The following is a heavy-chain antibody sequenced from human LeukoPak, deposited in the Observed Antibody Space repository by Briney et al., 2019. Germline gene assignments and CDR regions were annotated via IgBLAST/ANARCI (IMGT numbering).Heavy chain of an antibody. CDR3: ASSAVGADFDY. CDR1: GFTVSSNY. V-gene: IGHV3-53*01. J-gene: IGHJ4*02. CDR2: IYSGGST. D-gene: IGHD1-26*01. Sequence: PGGSLRLSCAASGFTVSSNYMGWVRQAPGKGLEWVSVIYSGGSTYYADSVKGRFTISRDNSKNTLYLQMNSLRAEDTAVYYCASSAVGADFDYWGQGTLVTVSS.